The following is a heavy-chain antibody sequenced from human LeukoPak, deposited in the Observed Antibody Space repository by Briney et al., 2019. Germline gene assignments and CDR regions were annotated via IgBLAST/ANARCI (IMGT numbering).Heavy chain of an antibody. Sequence: ASVKVSCKASGYTFTSYGISWVRQAPGQGLEWMGWISAYNGNTNYAQKLQGRVTMTTDTSTSTAYMELRSLRSDDTAVYYCARDRYYYDSSGLTYYYYMDVWGKGTTVTVSS. CDR2: ISAYNGNT. D-gene: IGHD3-22*01. CDR3: ARDRYYYDSSGLTYYYYMDV. CDR1: GYTFTSYG. J-gene: IGHJ6*03. V-gene: IGHV1-18*01.